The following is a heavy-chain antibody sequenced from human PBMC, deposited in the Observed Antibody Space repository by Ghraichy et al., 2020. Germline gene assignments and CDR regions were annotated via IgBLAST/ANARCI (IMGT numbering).Heavy chain of an antibody. CDR2: INQDGSEK. J-gene: IGHJ4*02. CDR3: SVTPGPARWRTPWEEGPTCFDY. D-gene: IGHD4-23*01. Sequence: GESLNISCAASGFTFSNYWMSWVRQAPGKGLGWVANINQDGSEKYYVDSVKGRFTISRDNAKNSLYLQMSSLRAEDTAVFYCSVTPGPARWRTPWEEGPTCFDYWGKVTPVTFSS. V-gene: IGHV3-7*01. CDR1: GFTFSNYW.